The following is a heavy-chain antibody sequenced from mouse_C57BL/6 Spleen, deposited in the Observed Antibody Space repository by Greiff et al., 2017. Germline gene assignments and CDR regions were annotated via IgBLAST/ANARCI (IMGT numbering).Heavy chain of an antibody. CDR1: GYTFTSYW. Sequence: QVQLQQPGAELVVPGASVKLSCKASGYTFTSYWMHWVKQRPGQGLEWIGEIDPSDSYTNYNQKFKGKSTLTVDKSSSTAYMQLSSLTSEDSAVYYCATRTGTDYFDYWGQGTTLTVSS. CDR2: IDPSDSYT. V-gene: IGHV1-69*01. CDR3: ATRTGTDYFDY. J-gene: IGHJ2*01. D-gene: IGHD4-1*01.